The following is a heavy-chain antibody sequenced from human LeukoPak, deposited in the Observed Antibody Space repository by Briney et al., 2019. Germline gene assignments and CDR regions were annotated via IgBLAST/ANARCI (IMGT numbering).Heavy chain of an antibody. V-gene: IGHV4-31*03. Sequence: SETLSLTCTVSGGSVSSGSYYWSWIRQPPGKGLEWIGYIYYSGSTYYNPSLKSRVTISVDTSKNQFSLKLSSVTAADTAVYYCARENSDTAMVVWGQGTLVTVSS. CDR3: ARENSDTAMVV. CDR2: IYYSGST. J-gene: IGHJ4*02. D-gene: IGHD5-18*01. CDR1: GGSVSSGSYY.